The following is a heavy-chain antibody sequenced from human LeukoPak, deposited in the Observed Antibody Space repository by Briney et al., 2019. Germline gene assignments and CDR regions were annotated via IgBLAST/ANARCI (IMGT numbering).Heavy chain of an antibody. V-gene: IGHV3-15*01. J-gene: IGHJ4*02. CDR2: IKRMIDGGTV. CDR3: VKPLGYSSNSYQN. CDR1: GFNFSNTW. D-gene: IGHD2-15*01. Sequence: KSGGSLRLSCAASGFNFSNTWMTWIRQVPGKGLEWVGRIKRMIDGGTVDYGAPVNGRFSISRDDSKTTLYLQMTGLKVEDTAVYYCVKPLGYSSNSYQNWGQGTLVTVSS.